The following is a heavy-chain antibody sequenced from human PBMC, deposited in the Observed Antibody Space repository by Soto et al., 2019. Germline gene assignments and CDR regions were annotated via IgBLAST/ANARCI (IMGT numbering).Heavy chain of an antibody. J-gene: IGHJ5*02. V-gene: IGHV1-8*01. CDR1: GYTVTGYD. CDR3: ARGPYNWNYFSTFDP. D-gene: IGHD1-7*01. CDR2: MNPNSGNT. Sequence: ASVEVSCKASGYTVTGYDINWVRQPTGQGLEWMGWMNPNSGNTGYARKFQGRVTMTRNTSISTAYMELSSLRSEDTAVYYCARGPYNWNYFSTFDPWGQGTLVTVSS.